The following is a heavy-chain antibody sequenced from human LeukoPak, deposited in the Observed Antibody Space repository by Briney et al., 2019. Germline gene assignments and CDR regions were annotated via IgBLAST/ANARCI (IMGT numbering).Heavy chain of an antibody. Sequence: PGESLQISCKVSGSSFTSYCIGWVRQMPGKGLEWMGIIYPGDSGPTYSPSFQGQVTISVDKSISTAYLQWSSLQASDTAMYYCGMSGDRVPLQDDVFDVWGQGTMVTVST. CDR2: IYPGDSGP. CDR1: GSSFTSYC. V-gene: IGHV5-51*01. J-gene: IGHJ3*01. D-gene: IGHD1-26*01. CDR3: GMSGDRVPLQDDVFDV.